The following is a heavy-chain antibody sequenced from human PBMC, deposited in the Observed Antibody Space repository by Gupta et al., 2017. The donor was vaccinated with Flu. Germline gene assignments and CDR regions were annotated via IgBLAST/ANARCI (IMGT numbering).Heavy chain of an antibody. D-gene: IGHD1-26*01. V-gene: IGHV1-69*01. CDR3: AREERGRSAGAGYYYYGMDV. CDR1: GGTFSSYA. Sequence: QVQLVQSGAEVKKPGSSVKVSCKASGGTFSSYAISWVRQAPGQGLEWMGGIIPIFGTANYAQKFQGRVTITADESTSTAYMELSSLRSEDTAVYYCAREERGRSAGAGYYYYGMDVWGQGTTVTVSS. J-gene: IGHJ6*02. CDR2: IIPIFGTA.